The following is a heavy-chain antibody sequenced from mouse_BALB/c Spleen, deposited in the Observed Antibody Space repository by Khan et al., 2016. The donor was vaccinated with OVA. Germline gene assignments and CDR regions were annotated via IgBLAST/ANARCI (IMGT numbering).Heavy chain of an antibody. CDR2: ITNGGSYT. V-gene: IGHV5-6*01. CDR1: GFTFSNYG. J-gene: IGHJ3*01. Sequence: EVELVESGGDLVKPGGSLKLSCAASGFTFSNYGMSWVRQTPDKRLEWVATITNGGSYTYYPASVKGRFTISSDNAQNNLYLQMSSLKSEDTAMYYWARRGYDEAWFAYWGQGTLVTVSA. CDR3: ARRGYDEAWFAY. D-gene: IGHD2-2*01.